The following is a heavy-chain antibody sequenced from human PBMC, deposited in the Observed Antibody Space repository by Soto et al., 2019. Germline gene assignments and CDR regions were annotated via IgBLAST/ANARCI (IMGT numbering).Heavy chain of an antibody. Sequence: QVQLVQSGDEVKKPGASVKVSCKASGYTFTGYHMHWVRQAPGQGLEWMGWINANSGGTHYAQKFQGRVTMTRDTPSSTAYMELSRLRSDDTAVYYCARRGTYNYGPYYYYGMDVWGQGTTVTVSS. V-gene: IGHV1-2*02. CDR3: ARRGTYNYGPYYYYGMDV. CDR1: GYTFTGYH. CDR2: INANSGGT. J-gene: IGHJ6*02. D-gene: IGHD5-18*01.